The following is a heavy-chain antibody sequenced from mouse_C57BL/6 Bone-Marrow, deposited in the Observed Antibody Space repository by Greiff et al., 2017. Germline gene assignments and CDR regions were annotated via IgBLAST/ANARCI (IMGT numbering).Heavy chain of an antibody. Sequence: EVQLQQSGAELVRPGASVKLSCTASGFNIKDDYMHWVKQRPDQGLEWIGWIDPENGDTEYASKFQGKATITADTSSNTAYLQLSSLTSEDTAVYYCTFITTVPGDYWGQGTTLTVSS. V-gene: IGHV14-4*01. D-gene: IGHD1-1*01. CDR2: IDPENGDT. J-gene: IGHJ2*01. CDR3: TFITTVPGDY. CDR1: GFNIKDDY.